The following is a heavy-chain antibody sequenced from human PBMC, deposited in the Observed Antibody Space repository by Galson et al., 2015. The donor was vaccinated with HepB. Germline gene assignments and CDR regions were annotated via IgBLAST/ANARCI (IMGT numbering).Heavy chain of an antibody. V-gene: IGHV3-11*01. CDR1: GFTFSDFY. CDR3: AKAAGWFDP. Sequence: SLRLSCAVSGFTFSDFYMTWIRQAPGKGLEWIPYISGSGTTTYYADSLKGRFTVSRDNVKKSLYLQMNSLRAEDTAVYYCAKAAGWFDPLGQGTLVTVSS. J-gene: IGHJ5*02. CDR2: ISGSGTTT.